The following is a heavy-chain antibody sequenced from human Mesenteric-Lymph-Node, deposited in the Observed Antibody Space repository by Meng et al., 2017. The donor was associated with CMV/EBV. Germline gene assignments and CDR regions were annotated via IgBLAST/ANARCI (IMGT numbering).Heavy chain of an antibody. D-gene: IGHD3-10*01. J-gene: IGHJ4*02. Sequence: TCAVYGGSFSGYYWSWIRQPPGKGLGWIGEINHSGSTNYNPSLKSRVTISVDTSKNQFSLKLSSVTAADTAVYYCARYYYGSGSADYWGQGTLVTVSS. CDR2: INHSGST. V-gene: IGHV4-34*01. CDR3: ARYYYGSGSADY. CDR1: GGSFSGYY.